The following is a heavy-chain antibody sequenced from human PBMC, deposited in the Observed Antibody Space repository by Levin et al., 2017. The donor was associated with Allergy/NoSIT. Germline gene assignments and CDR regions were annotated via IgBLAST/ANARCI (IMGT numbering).Heavy chain of an antibody. CDR2: VYYIGST. D-gene: IGHD6-19*01. J-gene: IGHJ4*02. CDR1: GGSINNYY. V-gene: IGHV4-59*01. Sequence: SETLSLTCTVSGGSINNYYWSWIRQPPGKGLEWIGYVYYIGSTNYNPSLKSRVTISVDTSKNQFSLKLRSVTAADTAVYYCARGKQWFHDYFDYWGQGSLVTVSS. CDR3: ARGKQWFHDYFDY.